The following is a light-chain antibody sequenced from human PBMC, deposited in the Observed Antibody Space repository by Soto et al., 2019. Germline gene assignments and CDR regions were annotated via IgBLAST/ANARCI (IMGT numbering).Light chain of an antibody. CDR1: QNIRRQ. J-gene: IGKJ1*01. CDR3: LQYQSYWT. Sequence: EIQMTQSPSTLSASVGDRVSITCRASQNIRRQLAWYQQKPGKAPNLLIYQASNLETGVPSRFTGSGSGTEFTLTISSLQPDDLATYYCLQYQSYWTFGQGTKVEVK. CDR2: QAS. V-gene: IGKV1-5*03.